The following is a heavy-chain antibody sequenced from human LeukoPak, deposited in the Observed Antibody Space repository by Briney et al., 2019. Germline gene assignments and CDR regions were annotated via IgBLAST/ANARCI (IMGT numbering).Heavy chain of an antibody. CDR1: GFTFSSYD. J-gene: IGHJ4*02. CDR2: IGTAGDT. CDR3: ARGGGSYLSFDY. V-gene: IGHV3-13*01. D-gene: IGHD1-26*01. Sequence: GGSLRLSCAASGFTFSSYDMHWVRQATGKGLERVSAIGTAGDTYYPGSVKGRFTISRENAKNSLYLQMNSLRAGDTAVYYCARGGGSYLSFDYWGQGTLVTVSS.